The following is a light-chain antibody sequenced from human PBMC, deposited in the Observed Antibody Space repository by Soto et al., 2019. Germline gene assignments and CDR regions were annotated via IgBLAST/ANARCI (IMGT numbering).Light chain of an antibody. J-gene: IGKJ1*01. CDR3: QQYTMLLWT. Sequence: EVGMTQSPATLSVSPGERATLSCRASQSLSGKLAWFQQRPGQALRLLIYDTFTRDTGTPARFSGSGSGREFTLTICSPQSEDSAVYYCQQYTMLLWTCGQGPKLEFK. CDR1: QSLSGK. V-gene: IGKV3-15*01. CDR2: DTF.